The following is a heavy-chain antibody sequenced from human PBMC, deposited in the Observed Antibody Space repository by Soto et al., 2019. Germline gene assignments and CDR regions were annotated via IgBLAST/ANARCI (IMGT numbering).Heavy chain of an antibody. D-gene: IGHD2-15*01. CDR3: ARGSKGGLGRPLDY. CDR1: GGSISSGGYY. Sequence: SETLSLTCTVSGGSISSGGYYWSWIRQHPGKGLEWIGYIYYGGSTNYNPSLKSRVTISVDTSKNQFSLKLSSVTAADTAVYYCARGSKGGLGRPLDYWGQGTLVTVSS. V-gene: IGHV4-31*03. J-gene: IGHJ4*02. CDR2: IYYGGST.